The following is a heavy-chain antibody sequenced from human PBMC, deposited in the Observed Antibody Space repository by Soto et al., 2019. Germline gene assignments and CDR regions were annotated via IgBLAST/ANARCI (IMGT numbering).Heavy chain of an antibody. CDR3: ATQGFGTLHGLVDV. D-gene: IGHD1-7*01. CDR2: ISYSGHT. V-gene: IGHV4-59*08. Sequence: SETLSLTCTVSGGSINNHYCSWIRQPPGKGLEWIGYISYSGHTSYNPSLKSRVILSVDTSKNQVSLNLASVTAADTAVYYCATQGFGTLHGLVDVWGQGTTVTVSS. CDR1: GGSINNHY. J-gene: IGHJ6*02.